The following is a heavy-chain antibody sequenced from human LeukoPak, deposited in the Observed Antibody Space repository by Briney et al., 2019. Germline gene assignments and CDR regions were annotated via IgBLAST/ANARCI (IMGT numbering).Heavy chain of an antibody. CDR2: ISSSGSTI. CDR3: ASIPSRKQLVYY. D-gene: IGHD6-13*01. CDR1: GFIFSSYE. V-gene: IGHV3-48*03. Sequence: PGGSLRLSCAASGFIFSSYEMSWVRQAPGKGLEWVSYISSSGSTIYYADSVKGRFTISRDNAKNSLYLQINSLRAEDTAVYYCASIPSRKQLVYYWGQGTLVTVSS. J-gene: IGHJ4*02.